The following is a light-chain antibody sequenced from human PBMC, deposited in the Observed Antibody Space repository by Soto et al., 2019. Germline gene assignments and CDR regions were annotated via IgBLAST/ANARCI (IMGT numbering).Light chain of an antibody. CDR1: QAIDSW. Sequence: DIQMTQSPSSVSASVGDRVTITCRASQAIDSWLAWYQQKPGEAPKLLIFTGSLLHSGVPPRFSGSGSGTDFTLTISSLQPEDFATYYCQKYDSVPRTFGGGTKVDIK. CDR3: QKYDSVPRT. CDR2: TGS. J-gene: IGKJ4*01. V-gene: IGKV1-12*01.